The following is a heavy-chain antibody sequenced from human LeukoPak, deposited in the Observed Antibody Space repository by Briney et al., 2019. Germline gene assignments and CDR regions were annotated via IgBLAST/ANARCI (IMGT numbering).Heavy chain of an antibody. Sequence: PSETLSLTCTVSGGSISSSSYYWGWIRQPPGKGLEWIGSIYYSGSTYYNPSLKSRVTISVDTSKNQFSLKLSSVTAADTAVYYCAREAVAAAGHDYWGQGTLVTVSS. V-gene: IGHV4-39*02. J-gene: IGHJ4*02. CDR2: IYYSGST. CDR3: AREAVAAAGHDY. CDR1: GGSISSSSYY. D-gene: IGHD6-13*01.